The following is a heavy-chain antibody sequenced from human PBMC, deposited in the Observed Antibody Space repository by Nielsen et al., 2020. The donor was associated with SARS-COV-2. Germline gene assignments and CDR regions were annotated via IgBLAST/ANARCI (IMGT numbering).Heavy chain of an antibody. CDR1: GASISSGGYF. Sequence: SETLSFTCTVSGASISSGGYFWSWIRQHPGKGLEWIGYIYFTGRTSYNPPLKSRVAMSVDTSKNQFSLDLKSVTAADTAVYYCAREASGYDHYKYGMDVWGLGATVTVSS. CDR2: IYFTGRT. J-gene: IGHJ6*02. V-gene: IGHV4-31*03. D-gene: IGHD5-12*01. CDR3: AREASGYDHYKYGMDV.